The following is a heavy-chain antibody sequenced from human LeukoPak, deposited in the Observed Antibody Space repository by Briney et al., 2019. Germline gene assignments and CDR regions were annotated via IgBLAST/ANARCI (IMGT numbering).Heavy chain of an antibody. D-gene: IGHD6-19*01. J-gene: IGHJ6*03. V-gene: IGHV3-49*03. Sequence: GSLRLSCTASGFTFGDYAMSWFRQAPGKGLEWVGFIRSKAYGGTTEYAASVKGRFTISRDDSKSIAYLQMNSLKTEDTAVYYCTRRHSSGWYHYYYYYMDVWGKGTTVTVSS. CDR1: GFTFGDYA. CDR3: TRRHSSGWYHYYYYYMDV. CDR2: IRSKAYGGTT.